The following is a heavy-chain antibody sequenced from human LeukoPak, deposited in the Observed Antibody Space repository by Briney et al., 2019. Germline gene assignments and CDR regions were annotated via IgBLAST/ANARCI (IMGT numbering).Heavy chain of an antibody. CDR2: IYTSGIT. CDR3: ARQKCTSTSCLTKNAFDI. J-gene: IGHJ3*02. Sequence: SETLSLTCTVSGSISSYYWSWIRQPPGKGLEWIGYIYTSGITNYNPSLKSRVTISADTSKNQFSLDLSSVTAADTAVYYCARQKCTSTSCLTKNAFDIWGQGTMVTVSS. CDR1: GSISSYY. D-gene: IGHD2-2*01. V-gene: IGHV4-4*09.